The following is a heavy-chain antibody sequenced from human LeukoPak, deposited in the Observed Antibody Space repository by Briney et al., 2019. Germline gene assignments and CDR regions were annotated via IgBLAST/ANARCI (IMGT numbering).Heavy chain of an antibody. CDR1: GFAFESYW. J-gene: IGHJ3*02. V-gene: IGHV3-7*01. D-gene: IGHD2-8*02. CDR2: IKQDGSEK. CDR3: ARGSTGI. Sequence: GGSLRLSCAASGFAFESYWMSWVRQAPGKGLEWAANIKQDGSEKYYVDSVKGRFTISRDNAKNSLYLQMNSLRAEDTAVYYCARGSTGIWGQGTMVTVSS.